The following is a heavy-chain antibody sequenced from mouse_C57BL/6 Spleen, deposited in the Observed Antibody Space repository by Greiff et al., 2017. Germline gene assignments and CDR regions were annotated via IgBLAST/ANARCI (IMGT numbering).Heavy chain of an antibody. Sequence: VQLQQPGAELVMPGASVKLSCKASGYTFTSSWMHWVKQRPGQGLEWIGEIAPSDSYTNYNQKFKGKSTLTVDKSSSTAYIQLSSLTSEDSSVYYGARWCQYYGSSYDYWGQGTTLTVAS. J-gene: IGHJ2*01. CDR1: GYTFTSSW. V-gene: IGHV1-69*01. D-gene: IGHD1-1*01. CDR3: ARWCQYYGSSYDY. CDR2: IAPSDSYT.